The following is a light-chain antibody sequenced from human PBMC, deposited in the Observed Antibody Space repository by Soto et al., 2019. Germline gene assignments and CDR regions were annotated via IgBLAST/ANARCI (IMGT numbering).Light chain of an antibody. CDR1: GSDVGGYNY. CDR3: CSYAGSNNFV. J-gene: IGLJ1*01. Sequence: QSALTQPPSASGSPGQSVTISCTGTGSDVGGYNYVSWYQQHPGKAPKLMIYEVTKRPSGVPDRFSGSKSGNTASLTVSGLQAEDEADYYCCSYAGSNNFVFGTGTKVTV. V-gene: IGLV2-8*01. CDR2: EVT.